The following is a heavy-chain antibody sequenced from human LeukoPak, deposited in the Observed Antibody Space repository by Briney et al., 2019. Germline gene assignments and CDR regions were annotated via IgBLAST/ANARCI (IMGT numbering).Heavy chain of an antibody. V-gene: IGHV3-21*01. Sequence: GGSLRLSCAASGFTFSSYSMNWVRQAPGKGLEWVSSISSSSSYIYYADSVKGRFTISRDSAKNSLYLQMNSLRAEDTAVYYCARDPPDPRYFDWLLPHSYYYYGMDVWGQGTTVTVSS. J-gene: IGHJ6*02. CDR1: GFTFSSYS. D-gene: IGHD3-9*01. CDR3: ARDPPDPRYFDWLLPHSYYYYGMDV. CDR2: ISSSSSYI.